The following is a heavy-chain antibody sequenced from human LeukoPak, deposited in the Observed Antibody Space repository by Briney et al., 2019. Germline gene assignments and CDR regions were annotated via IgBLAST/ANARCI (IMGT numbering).Heavy chain of an antibody. J-gene: IGHJ4*02. D-gene: IGHD2-2*03. CDR2: INQDGREK. Sequence: PGGSLRLSCAASGFTFSCYWMSWVRQAPGKGLEWVANINQDGREKNYVDSVRGRFIISRDNAKNSLYLQMNSLRVEDTAVYYCARWVLDYWGQGTLVTVSS. V-gene: IGHV3-7*05. CDR1: GFTFSCYW. CDR3: ARWVLDY.